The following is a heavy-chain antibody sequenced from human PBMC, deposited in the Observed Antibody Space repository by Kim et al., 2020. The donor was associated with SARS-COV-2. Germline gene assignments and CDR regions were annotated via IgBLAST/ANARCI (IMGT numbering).Heavy chain of an antibody. CDR3: ARELGWLQPYNWFDP. D-gene: IGHD5-12*01. CDR2: ISSSGSTI. V-gene: IGHV3-11*01. J-gene: IGHJ5*02. CDR1: GFTFSDYY. Sequence: GGSLRLSCAASGFTFSDYYMSWIRQAPGKGLEWVSYISSSGSTIYYADSVKGRFTISRDNAKNSLYLQMNSLRAEDTAVYYCARELGWLQPYNWFDPWGQGTLVTVSS.